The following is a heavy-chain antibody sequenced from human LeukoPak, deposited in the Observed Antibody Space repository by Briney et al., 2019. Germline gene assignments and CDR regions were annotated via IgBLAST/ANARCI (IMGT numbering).Heavy chain of an antibody. D-gene: IGHD3-9*01. V-gene: IGHV4-59*01. CDR2: IYYTGST. CDR3: ARGGTYNDILSFDP. Sequence: SETLSLTCSVSGGSISYYYWTWVRQSPGKGLEWIGQIYYTGSTYYNPSLKRRVTISVNTSRNQFSLNLTSVTAADTAVYYCARGGTYNDILSFDPWGQGTLVTVSS. J-gene: IGHJ5*02. CDR1: GGSISYYY.